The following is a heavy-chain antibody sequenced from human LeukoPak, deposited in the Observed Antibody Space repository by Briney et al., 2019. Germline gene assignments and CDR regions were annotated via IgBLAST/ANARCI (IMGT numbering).Heavy chain of an antibody. CDR2: ITFSGGTT. D-gene: IGHD5-24*01. J-gene: IGHJ4*02. Sequence: GGSLRLSCVVSGFPISTYTTTWVRQTPEKGLEWVSSITFSGGTTYYADSVRGRFTVSRDDSENTLYLQMTSLRVEDTAVYYCARAQGTTNGLLDNWGQGVLVTVSS. V-gene: IGHV3-23*01. CDR1: GFPISTYT. CDR3: ARAQGTTNGLLDN.